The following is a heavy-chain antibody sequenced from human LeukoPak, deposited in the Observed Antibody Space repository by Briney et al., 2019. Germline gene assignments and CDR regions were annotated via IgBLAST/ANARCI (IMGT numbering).Heavy chain of an antibody. D-gene: IGHD6-6*01. Sequence: ASVKVSCKASGYTFTGYYMHWVRQAPGQGPESMGWINPNSGGTNYAQKFQGRVTMTRDTSISTAYMELSRLRSDDTAVYYCARSPYSSSSRYYFDYWGQGTLVTVSS. CDR2: INPNSGGT. V-gene: IGHV1-2*02. CDR3: ARSPYSSSSRYYFDY. CDR1: GYTFTGYY. J-gene: IGHJ4*02.